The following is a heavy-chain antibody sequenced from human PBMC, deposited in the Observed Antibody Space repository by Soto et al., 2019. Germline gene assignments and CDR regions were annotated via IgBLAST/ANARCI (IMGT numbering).Heavy chain of an antibody. CDR3: AREYSSSSGFFWFDP. D-gene: IGHD6-6*01. Sequence: PSETLSLTCTVSGGSISSYYWSWIRQPPGKGLEWIGYIYYSGSTNYNPSLKSRDTISEDTSKNQFTLKLSSVTAADTAVYYCAREYSSSSGFFWFDPWGQGTLVTISS. CDR2: IYYSGST. V-gene: IGHV4-59*01. J-gene: IGHJ5*02. CDR1: GGSISSYY.